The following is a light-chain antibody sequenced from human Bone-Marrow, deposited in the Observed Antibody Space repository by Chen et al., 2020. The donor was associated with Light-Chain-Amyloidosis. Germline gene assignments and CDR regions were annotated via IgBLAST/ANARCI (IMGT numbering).Light chain of an antibody. CDR1: SSDVGGDNH. CDR2: EVT. V-gene: IGLV2-14*01. CDR3: SSYTIPNTLV. J-gene: IGLJ1*01. Sequence: QAALTQPASVSGSPGQSITISCTGTSSDVGGDNHVSWYQQHPDKAPKLMIYEVTNRPSWVPDRFSGSTSDNTASLTISGLHTEDEADYFCSSYTIPNTLVFGSGTRVTVL.